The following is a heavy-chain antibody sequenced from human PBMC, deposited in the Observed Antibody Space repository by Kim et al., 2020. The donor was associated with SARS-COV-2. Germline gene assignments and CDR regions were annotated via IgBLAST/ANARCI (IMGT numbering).Heavy chain of an antibody. CDR3: AKDSRAVTNGRFDY. D-gene: IGHD4-17*01. V-gene: IGHV3-23*01. Sequence: ADSVKGRFTISRDNSKHTLYLQMNSLRAEDTAVYYCAKDSRAVTNGRFDYWGQGTLVTVSS. J-gene: IGHJ4*02.